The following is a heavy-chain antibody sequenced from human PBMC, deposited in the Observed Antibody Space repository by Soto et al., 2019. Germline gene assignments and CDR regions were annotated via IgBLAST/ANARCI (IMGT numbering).Heavy chain of an antibody. CDR3: ARRLGYCSGGNCYEVRFDY. J-gene: IGHJ4*02. D-gene: IGHD2-15*01. V-gene: IGHV3-66*01. Sequence: GGSLRLSCAASGFTVSSNYMSWVRQAPGKGLEWVSITYSGGNSYYADSVKGRFTVSRDNSKNTLYLQMSGLRAEDTAVYYCARRLGYCSGGNCYEVRFDYWGQGTLVTVSS. CDR1: GFTVSSNY. CDR2: TYSGGNS.